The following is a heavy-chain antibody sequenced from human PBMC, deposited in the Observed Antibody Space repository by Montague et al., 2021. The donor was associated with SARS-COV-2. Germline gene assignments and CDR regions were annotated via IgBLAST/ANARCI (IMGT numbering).Heavy chain of an antibody. CDR1: GDSVSSNSLA. CDR3: VRYSGWFYFDF. CDR2: TYYRSKWYS. D-gene: IGHD6-19*01. V-gene: IGHV6-1*01. Sequence: CAISGDSVSSNSLAWSWLRQSPPRGLEWLGRTYYRSKWYSDYAPPVRGRLTVNPDASKNEFSLVLNYVTPEDSAVYYCVRYSGWFYFDFWGQGTLVTVSS. J-gene: IGHJ4*02.